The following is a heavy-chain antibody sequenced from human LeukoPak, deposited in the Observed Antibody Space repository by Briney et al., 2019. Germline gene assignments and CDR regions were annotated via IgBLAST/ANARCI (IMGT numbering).Heavy chain of an antibody. V-gene: IGHV3-7*01. CDR2: IKQDGSEK. D-gene: IGHD2-21*01. J-gene: IGHJ6*03. CDR1: GFTFSSYW. Sequence: GGSLRLSCAASGFTFSSYWMSWVRQAPGKGLEWVANIKQDGSEKYYVDSVRGRFTISRDNAKNSLYLQMNSLRAEDTAVYYCAQSRLVVATAPDYYYMDVWGKGTTVTVYS. CDR3: AQSRLVVATAPDYYYMDV.